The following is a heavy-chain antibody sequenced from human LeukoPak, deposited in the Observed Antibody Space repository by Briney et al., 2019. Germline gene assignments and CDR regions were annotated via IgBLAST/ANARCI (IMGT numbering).Heavy chain of an antibody. V-gene: IGHV3-48*01. J-gene: IGHJ4*02. D-gene: IGHD3-16*01. Sequence: GVSVTLLCAASRFTFNSYRMMWLPQAQGWGRGWISYISSSSSTIYYADSVTGRFTISRNNAKNSLYLQMNSLRGEDTAVCYCARDLINDYWGQGTLFTVSS. CDR2: ISSSSSTI. CDR3: ARDLINDY. CDR1: RFTFNSYR.